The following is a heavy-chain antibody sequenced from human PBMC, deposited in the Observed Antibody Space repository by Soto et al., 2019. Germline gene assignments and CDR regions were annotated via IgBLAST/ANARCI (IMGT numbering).Heavy chain of an antibody. CDR3: AREDNYGWSVESLDV. CDR1: GDSLRGQS. CDR2: LDQSGGT. Sequence: SETLSLTCAVVGDSLRGQSWNWIRQSPGKGLEWIGELDQSGGTNYNPSLKSRAIISDDTSKNQFSLTLTSVTAADTAVYYCAREDNYGWSVESLDVWGQGTTVTVSS. V-gene: IGHV4-34*01. D-gene: IGHD6-19*01. J-gene: IGHJ6*02.